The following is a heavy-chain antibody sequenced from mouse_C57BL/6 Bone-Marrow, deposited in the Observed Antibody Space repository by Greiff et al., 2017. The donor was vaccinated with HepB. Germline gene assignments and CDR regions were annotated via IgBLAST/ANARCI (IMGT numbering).Heavy chain of an antibody. CDR2: IWSGGST. V-gene: IGHV2-4*01. J-gene: IGHJ3*01. D-gene: IGHD1-1*01. Sequence: VQRVESGPGLVQPSQSLSITCTVSGFSLTSYGVHWVRQPPGKGLEWLGVIWSGGSTDYNAAFISRLSISKDNSKSQVFFKMNSLQADDTAIYYCAKNGGYGSSYGAWFAYWGQGTLVTVSA. CDR3: AKNGGYGSSYGAWFAY. CDR1: GFSLTSYG.